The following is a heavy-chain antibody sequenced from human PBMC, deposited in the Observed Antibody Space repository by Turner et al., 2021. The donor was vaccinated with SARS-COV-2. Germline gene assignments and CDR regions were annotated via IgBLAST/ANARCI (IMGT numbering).Heavy chain of an antibody. CDR3: ARLTHYYDSSGYSVGGAFDI. V-gene: IGHV4-59*08. D-gene: IGHD3-22*01. Sequence: QVQLQESGPGLVKPSETLSLTCTVAGGSISSYYWNWIRQPPGKGLEWIGYIYYSGSTNYNPSLKSRVTTSVDTSKNQFSLKLSSVTAADTAVYYCARLTHYYDSSGYSVGGAFDIWGQGTMVTISS. CDR1: GGSISSYY. J-gene: IGHJ3*02. CDR2: IYYSGST.